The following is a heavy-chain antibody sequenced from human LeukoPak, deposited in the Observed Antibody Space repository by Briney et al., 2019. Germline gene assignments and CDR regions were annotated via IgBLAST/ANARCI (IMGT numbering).Heavy chain of an antibody. Sequence: GGSLRLSCAASGFTFNRNAISWVRQAPGKGLEWVSTIGGSGDKTFYADSVEGRFTISRDNSKNMVHLQMNSLTGEDTAPYYCVRRGDASSGWGDHDFWGQGALVTVSS. CDR3: VRRGDASSGWGDHDF. CDR1: GFTFNRNA. D-gene: IGHD6-19*01. V-gene: IGHV3-23*01. CDR2: IGGSGDKT. J-gene: IGHJ4*02.